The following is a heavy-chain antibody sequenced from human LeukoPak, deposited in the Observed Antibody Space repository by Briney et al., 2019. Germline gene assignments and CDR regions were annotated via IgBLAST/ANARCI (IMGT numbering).Heavy chain of an antibody. J-gene: IGHJ4*02. CDR3: AKRSVPGRPGY. CDR1: GFIVSDND. CDR2: IYADGST. V-gene: IGHV3-66*04. D-gene: IGHD3-3*01. Sequence: GGSLRLSCAASGFIVSDNDIKWVRQAPGKGLEWVSLIYADGSTHYTDSVKGRFSISRDNSQNTGYLQMNSLRGEDTAVYFCAKRSVPGRPGYWGQGTLVTVSS.